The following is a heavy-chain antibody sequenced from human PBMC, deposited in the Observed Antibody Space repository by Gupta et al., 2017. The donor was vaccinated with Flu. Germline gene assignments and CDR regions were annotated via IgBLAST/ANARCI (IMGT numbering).Heavy chain of an antibody. CDR3: AKDTTYYYGSGSFIFDY. Sequence: PGKGLEWVSGISWNSGSIGYADSVKGRFTISRDNAKNSLYLQMNSLRAEDTALYYCAKDTTYYYGSGSFIFDYWGQGTLVTVSS. J-gene: IGHJ4*02. D-gene: IGHD3-10*01. CDR2: ISWNSGSI. V-gene: IGHV3-9*01.